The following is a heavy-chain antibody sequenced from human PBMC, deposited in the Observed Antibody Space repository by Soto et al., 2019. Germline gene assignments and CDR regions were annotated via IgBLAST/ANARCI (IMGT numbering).Heavy chain of an antibody. Sequence: GGSLRLSCAASGFTFSNAWMSWVRQAPGKGLEWVGRIKSKTDGGTTDYAAPVKGRFTISRDDSKNTLYLQMNSQKTEDTAVYYCTTVPTYYDFWSGYYSGRGGGRVFDYWGQGTLVTVSS. CDR2: IKSKTDGGTT. V-gene: IGHV3-15*01. CDR1: GFTFSNAW. D-gene: IGHD3-3*01. J-gene: IGHJ4*02. CDR3: TTVPTYYDFWSGYYSGRGGGRVFDY.